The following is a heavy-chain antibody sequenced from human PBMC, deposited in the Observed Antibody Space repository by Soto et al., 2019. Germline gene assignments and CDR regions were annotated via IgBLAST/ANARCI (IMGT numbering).Heavy chain of an antibody. CDR2: ISYDGSNK. Sequence: GGSLRLSCAASGVSFSSYAMHWVRQAPGKGLEWVAVISYDGSNKYYADSVKGRFTISRDNSKNTLYLQMNSLRAEDTAVYYCARTSKIQLWLGLDVWGQGTTVTVS. V-gene: IGHV3-30-3*01. J-gene: IGHJ6*02. CDR1: GVSFSSYA. CDR3: ARTSKIQLWLGLDV. D-gene: IGHD5-18*01.